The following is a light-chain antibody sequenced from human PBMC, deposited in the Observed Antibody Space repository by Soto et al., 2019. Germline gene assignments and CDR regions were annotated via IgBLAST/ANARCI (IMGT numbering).Light chain of an antibody. CDR3: QQSYSTAST. CDR2: AAS. Sequence: DIQMTQSPSFLSASVGDGVTITCRASQRISTYLNWYQQKPGKAPKLLIYAASSWQSGVPSRFSGSGSGTDFTLTISSLQPEDFATYYCQQSYSTASTFGQGTKLEIK. CDR1: QRISTY. J-gene: IGKJ2*01. V-gene: IGKV1-39*01.